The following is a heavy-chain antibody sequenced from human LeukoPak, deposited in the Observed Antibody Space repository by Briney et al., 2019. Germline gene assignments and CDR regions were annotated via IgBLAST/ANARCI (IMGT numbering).Heavy chain of an antibody. CDR1: AYSISSGYF. V-gene: IGHV4-38-2*01. Sequence: SETLSLTCAGYAYSISSGYFWGWIRQPPGKRLEWIGTIYHSGNTYYDPSLKSRVTISVDTSKNQFSVNLSSVTAADTAVYYCARRYYYGSGIFDYWGQGTLVTVSS. J-gene: IGHJ4*02. D-gene: IGHD3-10*01. CDR2: IYHSGNT. CDR3: ARRYYYGSGIFDY.